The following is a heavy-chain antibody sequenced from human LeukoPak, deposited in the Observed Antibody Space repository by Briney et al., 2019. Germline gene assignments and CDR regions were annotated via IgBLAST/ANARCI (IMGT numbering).Heavy chain of an antibody. CDR2: IGAYNGNT. V-gene: IGHV1-18*01. Sequence: ASVKVSCKASGYTFTSYGISWVRQAPGQGLEWMGWIGAYNGNTNYAQKLQGRVTMTTDTSTSTAYMELRSLRSDDTAVYYCARVGDSSGYYPAYYFDYWGQGTLVTVSS. D-gene: IGHD3-22*01. CDR1: GYTFTSYG. CDR3: ARVGDSSGYYPAYYFDY. J-gene: IGHJ4*02.